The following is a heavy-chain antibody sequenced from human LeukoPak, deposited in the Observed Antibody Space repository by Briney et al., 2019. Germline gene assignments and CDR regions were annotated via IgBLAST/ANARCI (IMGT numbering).Heavy chain of an antibody. V-gene: IGHV4-34*01. CDR1: GGSFSGYY. D-gene: IGHD3-22*01. CDR3: ARGLGGYYDSSGYYYDDAFDI. Sequence: SETLSLTCAVYGGSFSGYYWSWIRQPPGKGLEWIGEINHSGSTNYNPSLKSRVTISVDTSKNQLSLKLSSVTAADTAVYYCARGLGGYYDSSGYYYDDAFDIWGQGTMVTVSS. J-gene: IGHJ3*02. CDR2: INHSGST.